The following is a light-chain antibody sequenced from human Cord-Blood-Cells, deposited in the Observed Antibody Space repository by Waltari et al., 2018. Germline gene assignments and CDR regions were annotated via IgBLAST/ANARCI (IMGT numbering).Light chain of an antibody. CDR1: SSNIGSNY. Sequence: QSVLTQPPSASGTPGQRVTISCSGSSSNIGSNYVYWYQQLPGTAPKLHIYRNNRRPSGVPHGFSGSRSGTSASLAISGLRSEDEADYYCAAWDDSLSGPVFGGGTKLTVL. CDR3: AAWDDSLSGPV. J-gene: IGLJ3*02. V-gene: IGLV1-47*01. CDR2: RNN.